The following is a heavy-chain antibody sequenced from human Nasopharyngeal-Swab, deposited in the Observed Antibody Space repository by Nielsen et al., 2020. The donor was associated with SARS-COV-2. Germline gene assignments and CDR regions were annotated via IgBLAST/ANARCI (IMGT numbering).Heavy chain of an antibody. V-gene: IGHV3-53*05. Sequence: GESLKISCAASGFTFSSYWMSWVRQAPGKGLEWVSIIYPSGDTYYADSVKGRFTISRDSSKNTLYLQMNSLRVEDTAVYYCATDTRANDSAYWGQGTLVTVSS. CDR2: IYPSGDT. D-gene: IGHD1-1*01. CDR1: GFTFSSYW. CDR3: ATDTRANDSAY. J-gene: IGHJ4*02.